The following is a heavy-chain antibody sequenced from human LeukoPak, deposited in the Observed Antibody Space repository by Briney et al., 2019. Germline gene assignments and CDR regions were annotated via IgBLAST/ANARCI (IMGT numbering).Heavy chain of an antibody. CDR3: ARSMVRRYYYGMDV. CDR2: IYYSGST. J-gene: IGHJ6*02. Sequence: PSETLSLTCTVSGGSISSGGYSWSWIRQHPGKGLEWIGYIYYSGSTYYNPSLKSRVTISVDTSKNQFSLKLSSVTAADTAVYYCARSMVRRYYYGMDVWGQGTTVTVSS. D-gene: IGHD3-10*01. CDR1: GGSISSGGYS. V-gene: IGHV4-31*03.